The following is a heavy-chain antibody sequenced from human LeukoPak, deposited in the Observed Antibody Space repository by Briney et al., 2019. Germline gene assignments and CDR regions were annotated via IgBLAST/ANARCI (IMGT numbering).Heavy chain of an antibody. CDR3: ARGAYGDK. CDR2: LSNQSGKT. Sequence: ASVKVSCKASGYTLTSYGINWMRQAPGQGLEWMGWLSNQSGKTNCAHRVQGRLTLPTDRSTNTAYMELRSVRSDDTAVYYCARGAYGDKWGQGTMVTVSS. J-gene: IGHJ4*02. D-gene: IGHD4-17*01. V-gene: IGHV1-18*01. CDR1: GYTLTSYG.